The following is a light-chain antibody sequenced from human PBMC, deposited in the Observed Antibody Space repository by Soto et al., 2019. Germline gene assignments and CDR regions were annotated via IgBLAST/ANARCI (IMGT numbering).Light chain of an antibody. CDR1: SSDVGSYNL. Sequence: QSVLTQPASVSGSPGQSITISCTGTSSDVGSYNLVSWYQHHPGKAPKLMIYEGSKRPSGVSNRFSGSKSGNTASLTISGLQAEDGADSYCCSYAGRSTYVFGTGTKLTVL. CDR2: EGS. V-gene: IGLV2-23*01. J-gene: IGLJ1*01. CDR3: CSYAGRSTYV.